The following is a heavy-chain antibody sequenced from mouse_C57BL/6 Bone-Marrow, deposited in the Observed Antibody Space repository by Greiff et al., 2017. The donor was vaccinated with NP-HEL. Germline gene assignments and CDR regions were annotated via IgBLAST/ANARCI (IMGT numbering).Heavy chain of an antibody. D-gene: IGHD1-1*01. V-gene: IGHV1-81*01. CDR2: IYPRSGNT. CDR3: ARERVTTGNYFDY. J-gene: IGHJ2*01. Sequence: QVQLQQSGAELARPGASVKLSCKASGYTFTSYGISWVKQRTGPGLAWIGEIYPRSGNTYYNEKFKGKATLTADKSSSTAYMELRSLTSEDSAVYFCARERVTTGNYFDYWGQGTTLTVSS. CDR1: GYTFTSYG.